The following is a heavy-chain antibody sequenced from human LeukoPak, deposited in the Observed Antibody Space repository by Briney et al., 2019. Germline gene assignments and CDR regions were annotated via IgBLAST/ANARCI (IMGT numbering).Heavy chain of an antibody. CDR1: GYTFTSYG. Sequence: ASVKVSCKASGYTFTSYGINWVRQAPGQGLEWIGWISLYNGNTNYAQKLQGRVTMTTDTSTSTAYMELRSLGSGDTAVYYCARTLDYYDRSGLSSFDYWGQGTLVTVSS. V-gene: IGHV1-18*01. J-gene: IGHJ4*02. CDR2: ISLYNGNT. D-gene: IGHD3-22*01. CDR3: ARTLDYYDRSGLSSFDY.